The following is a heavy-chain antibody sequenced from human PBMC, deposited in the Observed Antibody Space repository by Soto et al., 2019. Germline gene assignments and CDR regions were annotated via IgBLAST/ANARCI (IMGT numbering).Heavy chain of an antibody. CDR2: IIPIFGTA. CDR1: GGTFSSYA. CDR3: ARDRQQQLVFQAGTQGYFDL. Sequence: ASVKVSCKASGGTFSSYAISWVRQAPGQGLEWMGGIIPIFGTANYAQKFQGRVTITADESTSTAYMELSSLRSEDTAVYYCARDRQQQLVFQAGTQGYFDLWGRGTLVTVSS. J-gene: IGHJ2*01. V-gene: IGHV1-69*13. D-gene: IGHD6-13*01.